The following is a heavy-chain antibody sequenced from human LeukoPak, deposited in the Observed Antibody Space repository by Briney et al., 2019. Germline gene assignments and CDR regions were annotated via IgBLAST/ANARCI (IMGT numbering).Heavy chain of an antibody. CDR2: IEYEGGNNK. CDR1: GFTFSTYG. D-gene: IGHD3-10*01. J-gene: IGHJ4*02. CDR3: AKDKEYASVSHPIEC. Sequence: GGSLRLSCVASGFTFSTYGMHWDRQAPGKGLEWVAFIEYEGGNNKYYADSVKGRFTISRDNSKYTLYLQMNSLRAEDTAFYYCAKDKEYASVSHPIECWGQGTLVTVSS. V-gene: IGHV3-30*02.